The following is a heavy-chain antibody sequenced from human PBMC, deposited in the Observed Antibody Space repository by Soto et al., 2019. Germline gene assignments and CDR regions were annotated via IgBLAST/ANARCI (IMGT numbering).Heavy chain of an antibody. CDR3: APDYYAESSGYCVDYFDH. J-gene: IGHJ4*02. V-gene: IGHV1-18*01. CDR2: VSAHNGDT. Sequence: QVQPVQSGAEVKKPGTSVTVSCKASGYIFTSYGISWVRQAPGQGLEWMGWVSAHNGDTNYAQKLLGRVNLTTDTSTSTAEMELTTPRSADTAVYYRAPDYYAESSGYCVDYFDHWGQGTLVTVSS. D-gene: IGHD3-22*01. CDR1: GYIFTSYG.